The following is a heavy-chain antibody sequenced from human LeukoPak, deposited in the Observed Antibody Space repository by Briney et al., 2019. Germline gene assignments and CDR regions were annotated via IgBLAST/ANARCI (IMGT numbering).Heavy chain of an antibody. V-gene: IGHV4-31*03. CDR2: IYYSGGT. J-gene: IGHJ4*02. CDR3: AGWLEGSGWVGPYFDY. D-gene: IGHD6-19*01. Sequence: YPSQTLSLTCTVSGGSISSGGYFWSWIRQHPGKGLEWIGYIYYSGGTYYNPSLKSRVTISLDTSKNQFSLKLTSVTAADTAVYYCAGWLEGSGWVGPYFDYWGQGTLVTVSS. CDR1: GGSISSGGYF.